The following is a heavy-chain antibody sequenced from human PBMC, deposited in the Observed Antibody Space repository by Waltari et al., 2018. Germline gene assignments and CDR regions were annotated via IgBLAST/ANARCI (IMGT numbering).Heavy chain of an antibody. CDR3: ATIGYGTSGVLDAFDI. Sequence: QVQLVQSGAEVKKPGASVKVSCKVSGYTLTELSMHWVRQAPGKGLEWMGGCDPEDGETIYAQKFQGRVTMTEDTSTDTAYMELSSLRSEDTAVYYCATIGYGTSGVLDAFDIWGQGTMVTVSS. J-gene: IGHJ3*02. V-gene: IGHV1-24*01. CDR1: GYTLTELS. D-gene: IGHD2-8*01. CDR2: CDPEDGET.